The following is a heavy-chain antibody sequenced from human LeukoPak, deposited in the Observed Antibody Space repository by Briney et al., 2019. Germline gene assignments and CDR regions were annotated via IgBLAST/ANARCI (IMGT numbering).Heavy chain of an antibody. Sequence: PGGSLRLSCAAPGFTFSSYSMNWVRQAPGKGLEWVSSISSSSYIYYADSVKGRFTISRDNAKNSLYLQMNSLRAEDTAVYYCARRDPDSGYAFFYYMDVWGKGTTVTVSS. V-gene: IGHV3-21*01. CDR1: GFTFSSYS. CDR2: ISSSSYI. CDR3: ARRDPDSGYAFFYYMDV. J-gene: IGHJ6*03. D-gene: IGHD5-12*01.